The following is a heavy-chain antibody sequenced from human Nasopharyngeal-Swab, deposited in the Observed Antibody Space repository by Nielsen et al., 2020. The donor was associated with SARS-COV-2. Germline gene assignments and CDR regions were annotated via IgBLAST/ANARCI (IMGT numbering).Heavy chain of an antibody. V-gene: IGHV4-39*01. J-gene: IGHJ5*02. CDR1: GDSVTTSDYY. CDR2: LLSSGSS. D-gene: IGHD3-22*01. CDR3: VRRSDLFDSRGYS. Sequence: SETLSLTCTVSGDSVTTSDYYRGWIRQPPGEGLEWIGSLLSSGSSYSNPSLKRRVSISVDTSKNQFSLKLTSVTAADTAVYYCVRRSDLFDSRGYSLGQGTLVTVSS.